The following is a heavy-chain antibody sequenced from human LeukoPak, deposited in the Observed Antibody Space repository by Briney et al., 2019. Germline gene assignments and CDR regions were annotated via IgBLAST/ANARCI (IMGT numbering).Heavy chain of an antibody. Sequence: GGSLRLSCAASGFTFSSYWMHWVRQAPGKGLVWVSRIKSDGSSTSYADSVKGRFTISRDNAKNTLFLQMNSLRAEDTAVYYYGRESGYHGSGFDPWGQGTLVTVSS. CDR3: GRESGYHGSGFDP. D-gene: IGHD3-10*01. CDR2: IKSDGSST. J-gene: IGHJ5*02. CDR1: GFTFSSYW. V-gene: IGHV3-74*01.